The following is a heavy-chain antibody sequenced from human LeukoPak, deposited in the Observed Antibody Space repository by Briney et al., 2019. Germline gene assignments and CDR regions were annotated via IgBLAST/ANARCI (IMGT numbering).Heavy chain of an antibody. CDR3: ARGRVPGSGSYY. CDR2: IKHSGDT. V-gene: IGHV4-34*01. J-gene: IGHJ4*02. CDR1: SGSFSGYQ. D-gene: IGHD3-10*01. Sequence: SETLSLTCAVYSGSFSGYQWSWIRQPPGRGLEWIGDIKHSGDTNYTPSLRRRATISVAKAKNQFSLKLNSVTAADTAVYYFARGRVPGSGSYYWGQGSLVTVSS.